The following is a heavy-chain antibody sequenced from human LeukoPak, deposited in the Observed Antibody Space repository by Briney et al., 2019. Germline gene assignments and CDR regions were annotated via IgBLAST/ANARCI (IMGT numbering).Heavy chain of an antibody. D-gene: IGHD3-9*01. CDR3: ARDGFGYLTGYSVGAFDI. CDR2: IYYSGST. V-gene: IGHV4-59*01. CDR1: GGSISSYY. J-gene: IGHJ3*02. Sequence: SETLSLTCTVSGGSISSYYWSWIRQPPGEGLEWIGYIYYSGSTNYNPSLKSRVTISVDTSKNQFSLKLSSVTAADTAVYYCARDGFGYLTGYSVGAFDIWGQGTMVTVSS.